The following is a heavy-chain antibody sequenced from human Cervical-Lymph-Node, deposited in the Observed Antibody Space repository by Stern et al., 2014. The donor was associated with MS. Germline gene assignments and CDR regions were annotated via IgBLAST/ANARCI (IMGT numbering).Heavy chain of an antibody. CDR1: GFTFSSYS. V-gene: IGHV3-21*01. CDR3: ARLAADGYNQGDFDY. Sequence: VQLVQSGGGLVKPGGSLRLSCAASGFTFSSYSMNWVRQAPGKGLEWVSSISSSRSYIYYADSVKGRFPISRDNAKISLYLQMNSLRAEDTAVYYCARLAADGYNQGDFDYWGQGTLVTVSS. J-gene: IGHJ4*02. CDR2: ISSSRSYI. D-gene: IGHD5-24*01.